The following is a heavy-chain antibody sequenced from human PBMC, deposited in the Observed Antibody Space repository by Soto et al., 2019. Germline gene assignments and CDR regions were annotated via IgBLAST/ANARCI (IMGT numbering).Heavy chain of an antibody. D-gene: IGHD5-18*01. CDR2: IYHSGST. V-gene: IGHV4-30-2*01. Sequence: KTSETLSLTCAVSGGSISSGGYSWSWIRQPPGKGLEWIGYIYHSGSTYYNPSLKSRVTISVDRSKNQFSLKLSSVTAADTAVYYCARVDTAMGGPYYYGMDVWGQGTTVTVSS. CDR3: ARVDTAMGGPYYYGMDV. CDR1: GGSISSGGYS. J-gene: IGHJ6*02.